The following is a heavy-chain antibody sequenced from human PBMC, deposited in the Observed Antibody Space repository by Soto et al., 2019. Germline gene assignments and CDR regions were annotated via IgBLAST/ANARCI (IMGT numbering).Heavy chain of an antibody. Sequence: QVQLVQSGAEVKKPGSSVKVSCKASGGTFSSYAIGWVRQAPGQGLEWMGGIIPIFGTANYAQKFQGRVTITADESTSTAYMELSSLRSEDTAVYYCARGPYYYDSSGYRYFDYWGQGTLVTVSS. J-gene: IGHJ4*02. CDR1: GGTFSSYA. V-gene: IGHV1-69*01. CDR3: ARGPYYYDSSGYRYFDY. D-gene: IGHD3-22*01. CDR2: IIPIFGTA.